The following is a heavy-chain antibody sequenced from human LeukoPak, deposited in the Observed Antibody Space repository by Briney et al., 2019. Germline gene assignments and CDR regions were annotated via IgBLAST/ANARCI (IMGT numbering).Heavy chain of an antibody. J-gene: IGHJ3*02. D-gene: IGHD6-19*01. Sequence: SETLSLTCTVSDYSISSGDYYWGWIRQPPGKGLEWIGSIFHSGSTYYNPSLKSRVTISVDTSKNQFSLRLSSVTAADTAVYYCARGRTLRSGYSSGWYRKGAFDIWGQGTMVTVSS. V-gene: IGHV4-38-2*02. CDR2: IFHSGST. CDR1: DYSISSGDYY. CDR3: ARGRTLRSGYSSGWYRKGAFDI.